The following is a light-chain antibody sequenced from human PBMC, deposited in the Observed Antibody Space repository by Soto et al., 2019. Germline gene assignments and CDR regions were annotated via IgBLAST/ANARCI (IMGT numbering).Light chain of an antibody. J-gene: IGKJ1*01. CDR1: QSIGTW. V-gene: IGKV1-5*01. CDR3: HQYDSYPRT. CDR2: DAS. Sequence: DIQVTQSPSTLSASVGDRVTITCGASQSIGTWLAWYQQKPGKAPKLLIFDASTLESGVPSRFSGGGSGTAFTLTISSLQPDDFATYYCHQYDSYPRTFGQGTKVDLK.